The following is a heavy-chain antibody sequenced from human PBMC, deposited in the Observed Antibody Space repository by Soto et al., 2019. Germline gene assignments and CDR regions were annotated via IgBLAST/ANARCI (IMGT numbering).Heavy chain of an antibody. J-gene: IGHJ5*02. CDR2: ISTSDTI. CDR1: GFSFSSYS. CDR3: ASLHQGDGDNTGA. V-gene: IGHV3-48*02. Sequence: EMQLVESGGGLVQPGGSLRLSCAASGFSFSSYSMNWVRQAPGKGLEWVSYISTSDTIYYADSVKGRFTISRDNAKNSLYLQMNSLRDEDTAVYYCASLHQGDGDNTGAWGQGTLVTVSS. D-gene: IGHD3-16*01.